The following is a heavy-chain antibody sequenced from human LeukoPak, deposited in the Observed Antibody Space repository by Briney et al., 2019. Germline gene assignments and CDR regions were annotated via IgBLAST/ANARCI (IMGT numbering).Heavy chain of an antibody. Sequence: ASVKVSCKASGYTFTSYGISWVRQAPGQGLEWTGWISAYNGNTNYAQKLQGRVTMTTDTSTSTAYMELRSLRSDDTAVYYCARITMVRGVIIYAGWFDPWGQGTLVTVSS. CDR1: GYTFTSYG. J-gene: IGHJ5*02. D-gene: IGHD3-10*01. V-gene: IGHV1-18*01. CDR3: ARITMVRGVIIYAGWFDP. CDR2: ISAYNGNT.